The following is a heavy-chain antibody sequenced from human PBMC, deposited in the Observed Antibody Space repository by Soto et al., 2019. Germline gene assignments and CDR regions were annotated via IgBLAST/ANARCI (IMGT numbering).Heavy chain of an antibody. CDR1: GFNFCSYG. V-gene: IGHV3-33*01. J-gene: IGHJ6*02. CDR2: IWYDGSNK. D-gene: IGHD3-3*01. CDR3: ARGAYDFWSGYSDYYYGMDV. Sequence: GGSLRLSCAASGFNFCSYGMHWVRQAPGKGLEWVAVIWYDGSNKYYADSVKGRFTISRDNSKNTLYLQMNSLRAEDTAVYYCARGAYDFWSGYSDYYYGMDVWGQGTTVTVSS.